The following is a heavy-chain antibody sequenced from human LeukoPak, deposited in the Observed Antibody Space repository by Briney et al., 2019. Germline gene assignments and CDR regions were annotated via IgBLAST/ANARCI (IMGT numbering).Heavy chain of an antibody. V-gene: IGHV1-2*06. Sequence: ASVKVSCKASGYTFTGYYMHWVRQAPGQGLEWMGRINPNSGGTNYAQKFQGRVTMTRDTSISTAYMELSRLRSDDTAVYYCARGTQYYYDSSGYPGGYWGQGTLVTVSS. CDR3: ARGTQYYYDSSGYPGGY. CDR2: INPNSGGT. CDR1: GYTFTGYY. J-gene: IGHJ4*02. D-gene: IGHD3-22*01.